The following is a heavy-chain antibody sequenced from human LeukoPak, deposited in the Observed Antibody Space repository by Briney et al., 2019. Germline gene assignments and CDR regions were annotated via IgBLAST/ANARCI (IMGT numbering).Heavy chain of an antibody. CDR3: ARDRWARYCSGGSCPYWFDP. V-gene: IGHV1-2*02. CDR1: GYIFTGYY. Sequence: ASVKVSCKASGYIFTGYYMHWVRQAPGQGLEWMGWINPNSGGTNYAQKFQGRVTMTRDTSISTAYMELSRLRSDDTAVYYCARDRWARYCSGGSCPYWFDPWGQGTLVTVSS. CDR2: INPNSGGT. J-gene: IGHJ5*02. D-gene: IGHD2-15*01.